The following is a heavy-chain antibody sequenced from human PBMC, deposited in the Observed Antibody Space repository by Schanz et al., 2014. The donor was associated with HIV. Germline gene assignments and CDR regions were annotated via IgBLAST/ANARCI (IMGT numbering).Heavy chain of an antibody. V-gene: IGHV3-33*06. Sequence: QVQLVESGGGVVQPGRSLRLSCAVSGFTFSSYGMHWVRQAPGKGLEWVAVKWYDGSNKYYADSVKGRFTISRDNSKNTVYLQAKSLRPEDTAVYYCAKDRNQYDSRYIGKGNYYYYYGMDVWGQGTTVTVSS. CDR1: GFTFSSYG. CDR3: AKDRNQYDSRYIGKGNYYYYYGMDV. CDR2: KWYDGSNK. D-gene: IGHD3-22*01. J-gene: IGHJ6*02.